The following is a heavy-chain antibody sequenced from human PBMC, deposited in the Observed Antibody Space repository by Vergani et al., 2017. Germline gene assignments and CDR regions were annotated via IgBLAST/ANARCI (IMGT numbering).Heavy chain of an antibody. V-gene: IGHV3-33*01. CDR1: GCTFSSYG. Sequence: QVQLVESGGGVVQPGRSLRLSCEASGCTFSSYGMHWVRQARGKGLEWVAVIWYEGSNKYYADSVKGIFTIARGDSKNTLYLQMNSLRAEDTAVYYCAGGLQLSYCYYGIDVWGQGTTVTVSS. CDR3: AGGLQLSYCYYGIDV. CDR2: IWYEGSNK. D-gene: IGHD5-18*01. J-gene: IGHJ6*02.